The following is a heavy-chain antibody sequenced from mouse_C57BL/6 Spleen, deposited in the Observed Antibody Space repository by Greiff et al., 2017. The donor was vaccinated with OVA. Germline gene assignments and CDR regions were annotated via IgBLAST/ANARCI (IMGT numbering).Heavy chain of an antibody. D-gene: IGHD2-4*01. CDR2: IYPSDSET. J-gene: IGHJ3*01. CDR1: GYTFTSYW. Sequence: VQLQESGAELVRPGSSVKLSCKASGYTFTSYWMDWVKQRPGQGLEWIGNIYPSDSETHYNQKFKDKATLTVDKSSSTAYMQLSSLTSEDSAVYYCARSDYDGFAYWGQGTLVTVSA. V-gene: IGHV1-61*01. CDR3: ARSDYDGFAY.